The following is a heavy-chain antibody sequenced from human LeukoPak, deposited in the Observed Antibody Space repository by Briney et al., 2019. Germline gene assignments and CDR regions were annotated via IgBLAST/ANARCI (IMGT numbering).Heavy chain of an antibody. V-gene: IGHV3-30-3*01. CDR2: ISYDGSNK. CDR1: GFTFSSYA. J-gene: IGHJ5*02. D-gene: IGHD2-2*01. CDR3: ARENLGYCSSTSCNWFDP. Sequence: GRSLRLSCAASGFTFSSYAMHWVRQAPGKGLEWVAVISYDGSNKYYADSVKGRFTISRDNSKNTLYLQMNSLRAEDTAVYYCARENLGYCSSTSCNWFDPWGQGTLVTVSS.